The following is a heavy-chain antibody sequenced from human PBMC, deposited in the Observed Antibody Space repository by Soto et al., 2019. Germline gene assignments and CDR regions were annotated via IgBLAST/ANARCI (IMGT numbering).Heavy chain of an antibody. CDR3: VRGLYTGSPHFFF. Sequence: GGSLRLSCAASEFTFSTYWMTWVRQAPGKGLEWVANIEGDGSEKNYVDSVKGRFTVSRDNAKRSVYLQMNSLRVEDTAIYYCVRGLYTGSPHFFFWGQGTLVTVSS. CDR1: EFTFSTYW. V-gene: IGHV3-7*05. D-gene: IGHD1-26*01. J-gene: IGHJ4*02. CDR2: IEGDGSEK.